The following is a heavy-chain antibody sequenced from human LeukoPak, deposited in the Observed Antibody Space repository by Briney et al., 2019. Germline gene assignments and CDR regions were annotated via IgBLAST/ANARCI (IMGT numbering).Heavy chain of an antibody. CDR3: ARSVGAGFDY. Sequence: SETLSLTCAVSGYSISSGYYWGWIRQPPGKGLEWIGSIYHSGSTYYNPSLKSRVTISVDTSKNQFSLKLSSVTAADTAVYYCARSVGAGFDYWGQGTLVTVS. V-gene: IGHV4-38-2*01. D-gene: IGHD1-26*01. J-gene: IGHJ4*02. CDR2: IYHSGST. CDR1: GYSISSGYY.